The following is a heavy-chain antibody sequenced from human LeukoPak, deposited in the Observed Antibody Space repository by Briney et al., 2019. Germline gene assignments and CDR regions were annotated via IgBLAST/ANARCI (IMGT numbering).Heavy chain of an antibody. J-gene: IGHJ6*03. CDR3: ARVGASGADGVVYYYMDV. Sequence: GSLRLSCAASGFTFSSYAMHWVRQAPGKGLEWVAVISYDGSNKYYADSVKGRFTISRDNSKNTLYLQMNSLRAEDTAVYYCARVGASGADGVVYYYMDVWGKGTTVTVSS. CDR1: GFTFSSYA. V-gene: IGHV3-30*01. CDR2: ISYDGSNK. D-gene: IGHD1-26*01.